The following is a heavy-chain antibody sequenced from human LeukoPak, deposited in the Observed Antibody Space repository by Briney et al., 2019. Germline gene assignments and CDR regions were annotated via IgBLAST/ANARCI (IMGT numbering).Heavy chain of an antibody. CDR1: GGTFSRYI. J-gene: IGHJ4*02. D-gene: IGHD5-12*01. CDR2: IIPLSDIT. V-gene: IGHV1-69*13. CDR3: SLSGYNEEFDY. Sequence: GASVKVSCKASGGTFSRYIITWVRQGPGRGLEWMGGIIPLSDITNYAQKFQGRVTITADESTATAYMELSGLRSEDTAVYYCSLSGYNEEFDYWGQGTLVTVSS.